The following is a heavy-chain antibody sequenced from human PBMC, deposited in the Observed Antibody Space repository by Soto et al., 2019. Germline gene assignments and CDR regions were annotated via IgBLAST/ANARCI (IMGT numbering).Heavy chain of an antibody. J-gene: IGHJ4*02. V-gene: IGHV3-30-3*01. CDR3: ARAEELAGNGKIAF. D-gene: IGHD6-19*01. CDR1: GFIFSTYS. Sequence: QVQLVESGGGVVQPGRSLRLSCAASGFIFSTYSLHWVRQAPGQGLEWVAVISYDGSNKYYADSVKGRFTISRDNSEDTVSLPMNSLITEDTAVYYCARAEELAGNGKIAFWGQGTLVTFS. CDR2: ISYDGSNK.